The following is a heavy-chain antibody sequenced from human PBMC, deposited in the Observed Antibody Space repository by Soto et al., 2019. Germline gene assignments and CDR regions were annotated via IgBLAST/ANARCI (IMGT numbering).Heavy chain of an antibody. CDR3: GGDLWGGGGGGWFDP. Sequence: QLQLQGSGPGLVKPSETLSLTCSVSGGSISSYYWNWIRQPPGKGLEWIGYIYYSGSTNYHPSLKGRATKEKDTSKNRFPRKWGGGAAGDPAVYCWGGDLWGGGGGGWFDPWGQGTLVTVSS. CDR2: IYYSGST. V-gene: IGHV4-59*01. CDR1: GGSISSYY. J-gene: IGHJ5*02. D-gene: IGHD3-16*01.